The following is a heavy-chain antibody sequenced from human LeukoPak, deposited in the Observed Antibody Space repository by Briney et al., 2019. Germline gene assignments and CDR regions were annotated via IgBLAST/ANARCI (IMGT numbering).Heavy chain of an antibody. D-gene: IGHD6-19*01. J-gene: IGHJ4*02. CDR3: AKDLIAVAKMGDY. Sequence: PGGSLRLSCAASGFTFSSYSMNWVRQAPGKGLEWVSSISSSSSYIYYADSVKGRFTISRDNAKNSQYLQMNSLRAEDTAVYYCAKDLIAVAKMGDYWGQGTLVTVSS. V-gene: IGHV3-21*04. CDR2: ISSSSSYI. CDR1: GFTFSSYS.